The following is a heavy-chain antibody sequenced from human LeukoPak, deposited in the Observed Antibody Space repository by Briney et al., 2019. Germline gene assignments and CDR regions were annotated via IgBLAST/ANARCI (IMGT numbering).Heavy chain of an antibody. CDR3: ARTLYDFWSGYPPLDP. CDR2: ISSNGGST. D-gene: IGHD3-3*01. V-gene: IGHV3-64*01. J-gene: IGHJ5*02. CDR1: GFNFSSYA. Sequence: GGSLRLSCAASGFNFSSYAMHWVRQAPGKGLEYVSAISSNGGSTYYANSVKGRFTISRDNSKNTLYLQMGSLRAEDMAVYYCARTLYDFWSGYPPLDPWGQGTLVTVSS.